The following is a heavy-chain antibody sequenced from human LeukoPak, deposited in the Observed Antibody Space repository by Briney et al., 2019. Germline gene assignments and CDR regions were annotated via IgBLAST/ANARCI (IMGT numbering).Heavy chain of an antibody. Sequence: SVKVSCKASGGSFSSYAISWVRQAPGQGLEWMGRIIPIFGTANYAQTFQGRVTITADKSTSTAYMEVSSLRSEDTAVYYCARTRGGSCPYWGQGTLVTVSS. CDR3: ARTRGGSCPY. CDR2: IIPIFGTA. D-gene: IGHD2-15*01. CDR1: GGSFSSYA. J-gene: IGHJ4*02. V-gene: IGHV1-69*06.